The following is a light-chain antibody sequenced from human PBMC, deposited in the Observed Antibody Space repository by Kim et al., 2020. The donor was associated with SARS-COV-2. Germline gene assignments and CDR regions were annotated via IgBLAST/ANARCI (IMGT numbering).Light chain of an antibody. V-gene: IGKV3-20*01. Sequence: DIVLTQSPGTLSLSPGERATLSCRASRSVHMSNLAWYHQKPGQAPRLLIYGASNRATGIPDRISGSGSGTDFTLTISRLEPGDFAVYYCQQYGAAPITFGQGTRLEIK. CDR3: QQYGAAPIT. J-gene: IGKJ5*01. CDR1: RSVHMSN. CDR2: GAS.